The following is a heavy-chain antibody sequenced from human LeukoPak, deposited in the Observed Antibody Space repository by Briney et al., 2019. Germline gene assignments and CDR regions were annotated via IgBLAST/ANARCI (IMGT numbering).Heavy chain of an antibody. Sequence: ASVKVSCKASGGTFSSYAISWVRQAPGQGLEWMGWISAYNGNTNYAQKLQGRVTMTTDTSTSTAYVELRSLRSDDTAVYYCARTLLITFGGVIAYYYYGMDVWGQGTTVTVSS. J-gene: IGHJ6*02. CDR1: GGTFSSYA. D-gene: IGHD3-16*02. V-gene: IGHV1-18*01. CDR3: ARTLLITFGGVIAYYYYGMDV. CDR2: ISAYNGNT.